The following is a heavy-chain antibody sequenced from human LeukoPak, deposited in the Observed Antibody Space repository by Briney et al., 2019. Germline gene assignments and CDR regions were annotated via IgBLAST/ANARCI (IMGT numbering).Heavy chain of an antibody. D-gene: IGHD3-16*01. CDR1: GDSVSSNSAT. V-gene: IGHV6-1*01. CDR2: TYYRSKWYN. CDR3: AREGSDGYLFDY. J-gene: IGHJ4*02. Sequence: PSQTLSLTCAISGDSVSSNSATWDWIRQSPSRGLEWLGRTYYRSKWYNDYAVSVKSRVTIDPDTSKNQFSLQLNSVTPEDTAVYYCAREGSDGYLFDYWGQGSLVIVSS.